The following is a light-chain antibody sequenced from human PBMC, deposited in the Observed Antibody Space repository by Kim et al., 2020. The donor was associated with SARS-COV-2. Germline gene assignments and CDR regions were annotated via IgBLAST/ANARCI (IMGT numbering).Light chain of an antibody. CDR1: TAIIGSNS. CDR3: AAWDDRLTGWV. J-gene: IGLJ3*02. CDR2: GEN. Sequence: QSVTSACFGSTAIIGSNSVSWYQQLPGTAPKLLIYGENRRTSGVPDRFSGSSSGTSASLAISGLQADDEADYHCAAWDDRLTGWVFGGGTKVTVL. V-gene: IGLV1-44*01.